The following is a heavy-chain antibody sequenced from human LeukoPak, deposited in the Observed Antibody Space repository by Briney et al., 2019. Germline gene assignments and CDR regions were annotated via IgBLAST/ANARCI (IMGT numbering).Heavy chain of an antibody. CDR1: GFAFNTYW. CDR2: IKSDGSDT. J-gene: IGHJ4*02. D-gene: IGHD3-22*01. CDR3: ARDRGYTFDY. V-gene: IGHV3-74*01. Sequence: GGSLRLSCAASGFAFNTYWMHWVRQAPGKGLVWVSRIKSDGSDTTYTDSVKGRFTISRDNAKNTLYLQMDSLSAEDTAMYFCARDRGYTFDYWGQGTLVTVSS.